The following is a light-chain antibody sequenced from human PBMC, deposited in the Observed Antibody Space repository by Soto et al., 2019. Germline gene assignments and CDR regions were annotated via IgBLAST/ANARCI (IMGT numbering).Light chain of an antibody. CDR1: SSDVGGYNY. CDR2: DVS. Sequence: QSALTQPPSASGSPGQSVTISCTGTSSDVGGYNYVSWYQRHPGKAPKLMIYDVSKRPSGVPDRFSGSKSGNTASLTVSGLQADDEANYYCSSYAGSKNLIFGGGTKLTVL. V-gene: IGLV2-8*01. CDR3: SSYAGSKNLI. J-gene: IGLJ2*01.